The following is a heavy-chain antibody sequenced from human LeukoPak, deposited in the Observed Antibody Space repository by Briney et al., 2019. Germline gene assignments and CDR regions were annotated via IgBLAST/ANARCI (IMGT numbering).Heavy chain of an antibody. CDR3: ARYYYGSGSYYRENYYYYYGMDV. V-gene: IGHV3-21*01. Sequence: PGGSLRLSCAASGFTFSSYSMNWVRQAPGKGLEWVSSISSSSYIYYADSVKGRFTISRDNAKNSLYLQMNSLRAEDTAVYYCARYYYGSGSYYRENYYYYYGMDVWGQGTTVTVSS. J-gene: IGHJ6*02. CDR1: GFTFSSYS. CDR2: ISSSSYI. D-gene: IGHD3-10*01.